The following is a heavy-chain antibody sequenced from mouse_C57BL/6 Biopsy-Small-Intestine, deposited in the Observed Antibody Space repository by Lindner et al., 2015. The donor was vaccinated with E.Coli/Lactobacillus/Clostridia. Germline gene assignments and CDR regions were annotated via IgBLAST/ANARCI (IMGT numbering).Heavy chain of an antibody. J-gene: IGHJ4*01. Sequence: SVKVSCKASGGNFSSYTFNWVRQAPGQGLEWMGRITPIIDMTHYAEKFQGRVTITADKSTSTAYMELNSLTSEDTAVYYCARGGTATAIPHLWGQGTLVSVSS. CDR2: ITPIIDMT. CDR1: GGNFSSYT. D-gene: IGHD3-3*01. V-gene: IGHV1-4*01. CDR3: ARGGTATAIPHL.